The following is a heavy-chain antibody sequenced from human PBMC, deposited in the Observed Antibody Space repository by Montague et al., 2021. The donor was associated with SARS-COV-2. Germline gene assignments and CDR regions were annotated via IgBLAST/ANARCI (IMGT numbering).Heavy chain of an antibody. V-gene: IGHV4-4*02. J-gene: IGHJ4*02. CDR2: IHHTGST. CDR1: GDSISADNW. Sequence: SETLSLTCAVYGDSISADNWWTFVRLPAGKRVGRVGDIHHTGSTKYQPSLKSRVSMSVDKYWNQFSLRLTSVTAEDTAIYYCAGKGSGRSALAYWGQGTLVTVSS. CDR3: AGKGSGRSALAY. D-gene: IGHD1-26*01.